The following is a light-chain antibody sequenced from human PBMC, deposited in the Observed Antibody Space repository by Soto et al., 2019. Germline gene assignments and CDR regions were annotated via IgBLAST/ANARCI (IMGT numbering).Light chain of an antibody. CDR2: GAS. V-gene: IGKV3-20*01. Sequence: EIVLTQSPGTLSLSPGERATLSCRASQTVSSSYLAWYQQKPGQAPRHLIYGASSRATGIPDRFSGSGSGTDFTLTISRLEPEDSAVYYCQQYGSSRTFGQGTKVEIK. J-gene: IGKJ1*01. CDR3: QQYGSSRT. CDR1: QTVSSSY.